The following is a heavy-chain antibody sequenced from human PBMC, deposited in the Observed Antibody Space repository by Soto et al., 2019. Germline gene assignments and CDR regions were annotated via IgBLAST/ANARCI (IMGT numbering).Heavy chain of an antibody. D-gene: IGHD3-3*01. CDR2: IYWDDDK. Sequence: QITLNESGPPVVKPAETLTLTCTLSGFSLTTSGVGVGWIRQSPGKAPEWLALIYWDDDKRYSASLKSRLTITKDTSKMQVVLTMASVDPADTATYYCAHRILRTVFGLVTTTAIYFDFWGQGTPVVVSS. CDR3: AHRILRTVFGLVTTTAIYFDF. V-gene: IGHV2-5*02. CDR1: GFSLTTSGVG. J-gene: IGHJ4*02.